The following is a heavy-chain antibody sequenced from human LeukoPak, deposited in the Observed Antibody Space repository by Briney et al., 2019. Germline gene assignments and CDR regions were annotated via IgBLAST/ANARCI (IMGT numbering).Heavy chain of an antibody. CDR2: ISGSGGST. V-gene: IGHV3-23*01. CDR3: AKVDSTGDYYYYYGMDV. J-gene: IGHJ6*02. Sequence: GGSLRLSCAASGFTFSSYAMSWVRQAPGKGLEWVSAISGSGGSTYYADSVKGRFTISRDNSKNTLYLQMSSLRAEDTAVYYCAKVDSTGDYYYYYGMDVWGQGTTVTVSS. D-gene: IGHD4-4*01. CDR1: GFTFSSYA.